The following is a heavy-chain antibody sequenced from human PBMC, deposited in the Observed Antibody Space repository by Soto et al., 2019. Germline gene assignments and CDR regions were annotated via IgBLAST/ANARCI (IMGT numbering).Heavy chain of an antibody. V-gene: IGHV4-4*02. Sequence: QVQLQESGPGLVKPSGTLSLTCGVSSDSISSSNWWTWVRQPPGKGLEWIGEIYHTGSTNYNPSLKSRVTISVDKSKNQFSLKLSSETAADTAVYYCARVVVATYSSTFDPWGQGTLVTVSS. D-gene: IGHD6-13*01. CDR3: ARVVVATYSSTFDP. CDR2: IYHTGST. J-gene: IGHJ5*02. CDR1: SDSISSSNW.